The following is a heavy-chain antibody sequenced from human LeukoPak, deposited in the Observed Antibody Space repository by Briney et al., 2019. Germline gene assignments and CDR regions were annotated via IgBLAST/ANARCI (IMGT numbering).Heavy chain of an antibody. CDR2: IYSGGST. Sequence: GGSLRLSCAASGFTVRNNYMSWVRQAPGKGLEWVSVIYSGGSTFYADSVKGRLTISRDNSKNTILLQMSSLRAEDTAVYYCATVPDYGGNGDYFDYWGQGTLVTVSS. CDR3: ATVPDYGGNGDYFDY. J-gene: IGHJ4*02. CDR1: GFTVRNNY. D-gene: IGHD4-23*01. V-gene: IGHV3-66*01.